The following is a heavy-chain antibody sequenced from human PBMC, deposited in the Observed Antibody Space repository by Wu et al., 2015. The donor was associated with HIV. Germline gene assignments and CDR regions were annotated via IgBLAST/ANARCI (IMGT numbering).Heavy chain of an antibody. V-gene: IGHV1-69*05. CDR3: ARGFWDISGYDYQDYYGMDV. CDR2: IIPIFGTA. D-gene: IGHD5-12*01. Sequence: QVQLVQSGAEVKKPGSSVKVSCKASGGTFSSYAISWVRQAPGQGLEWMGGIIPIFGTANYAQKFQGRVTITTDESTSTAYMELSSLRSEDTAVYYCARGFWDISGYDYQDYYGMDVWGQGTTVTVSS. J-gene: IGHJ6*02. CDR1: GGTFSSYA.